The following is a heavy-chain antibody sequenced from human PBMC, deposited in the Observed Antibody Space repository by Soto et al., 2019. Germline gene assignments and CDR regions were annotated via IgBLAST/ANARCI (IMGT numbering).Heavy chain of an antibody. V-gene: IGHV3-30-3*01. CDR3: ARELVVVAATVFDY. D-gene: IGHD2-15*01. CDR1: GFTFSSYA. CDR2: ISYDGSNK. Sequence: GGSLRLSCAASGFTFSSYAMHWVRQAPGKGLEWVAVISYDGSNKYYADSVKGRFTISRDNSKNTLYLQMNSLRAEDTAVYYCARELVVVAATVFDYWGQGTLVTVSS. J-gene: IGHJ4*02.